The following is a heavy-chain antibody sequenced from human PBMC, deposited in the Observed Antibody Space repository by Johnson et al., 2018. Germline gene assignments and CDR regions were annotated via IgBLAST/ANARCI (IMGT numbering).Heavy chain of an antibody. CDR2: IYYSGST. Sequence: QVQLQESGPGLVKPSETLSLTCTVSGGSVSSGSYYWSWIRQPPGKGLEWIGYIYYSGSTNYNPSLKSRVTISVDTSKNQFSLKLSSVTAADTAVYYCARERYYGMDVWGQGTTVTVSS. V-gene: IGHV4-61*01. CDR3: ARERYYGMDV. J-gene: IGHJ6*02. CDR1: GGSVSSGSYY.